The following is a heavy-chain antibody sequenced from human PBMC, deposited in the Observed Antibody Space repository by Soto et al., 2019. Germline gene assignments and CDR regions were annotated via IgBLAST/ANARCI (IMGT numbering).Heavy chain of an antibody. J-gene: IGHJ4*02. V-gene: IGHV3-23*01. CDR3: AKGRGGSGSLTPRVDF. Sequence: EVQLLESGGGLVQPGGSLRLSCAASGFTFNNYAMNWVRQAPGKGLEWVSAISGGGDTTSYADSVKGRFTVSRDGSKKTLYLQRSSLRAEDKALYYCAKGRGGSGSLTPRVDFWGQGTLVTFSS. D-gene: IGHD3-10*01. CDR1: GFTFNNYA. CDR2: ISGGGDTT.